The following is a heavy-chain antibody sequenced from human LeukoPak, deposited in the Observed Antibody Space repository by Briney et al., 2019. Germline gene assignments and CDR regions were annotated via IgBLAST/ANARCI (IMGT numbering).Heavy chain of an antibody. D-gene: IGHD3-10*02. V-gene: IGHV3-21*01. CDR2: VSSSSSYI. J-gene: IGHJ6*04. Sequence: GGSLRLSCAASGFTFSSYSMNWVRQAPGKGLEWVSSVSSSSSYIYSADSVKGRFTISRDNAKNSLYLQMNSLRAEDTAVYYCAELGITMIGGVWGKGTTVTISS. CDR1: GFTFSSYS. CDR3: AELGITMIGGV.